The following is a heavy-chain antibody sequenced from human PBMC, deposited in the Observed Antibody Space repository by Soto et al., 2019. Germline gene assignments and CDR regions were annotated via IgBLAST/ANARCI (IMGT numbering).Heavy chain of an antibody. CDR3: AREVYSSYYYFYGMDV. V-gene: IGHV3-21*01. CDR1: GFPFSSYS. J-gene: IGHJ6*02. D-gene: IGHD2-8*01. Sequence: PWGSLRLSCAASGFPFSSYSINWVRQAPGKGLEWVSSISSSSSYIYYADSVKGRFTISRDNAKNSLYLQMNSLRAEDTAVYYCAREVYSSYYYFYGMDVWGQGTTVTVSS. CDR2: ISSSSSYI.